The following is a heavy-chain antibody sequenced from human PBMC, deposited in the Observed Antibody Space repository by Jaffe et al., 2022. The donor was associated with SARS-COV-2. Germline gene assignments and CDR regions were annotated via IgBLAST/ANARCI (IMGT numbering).Heavy chain of an antibody. D-gene: IGHD5-18*01. J-gene: IGHJ6*02. CDR1: GFTFSSYG. CDR3: AKERTAMARTRGGMDV. V-gene: IGHV3-30*18. CDR2: ISYDGSNK. Sequence: QVQLVESGGGVVQPGRSLRLSCAASGFTFSSYGMHWVRQAPGKGLEWVAVISYDGSNKYYADSVKGRFTISRDNSKNTLYLQMNSLRAEDTAVYYCAKERTAMARTRGGMDVWGQGTTVTVSS.